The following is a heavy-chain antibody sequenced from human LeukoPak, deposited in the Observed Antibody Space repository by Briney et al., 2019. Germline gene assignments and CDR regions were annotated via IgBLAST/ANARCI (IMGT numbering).Heavy chain of an antibody. CDR1: GGSFSGYY. J-gene: IGHJ4*02. CDR2: INHSGST. CDR3: ARLFGSGSPQFFDY. D-gene: IGHD3-10*01. V-gene: IGHV4-34*01. Sequence: SETLSLTCAVYGGSFSGYYWSWIRQPPGKGLEWIGEINHSGSTNYNPSLKSRVTISVDTSKNQFSLKLSSVTAADTAVYYCARLFGSGSPQFFDYWGQGTLVTVSS.